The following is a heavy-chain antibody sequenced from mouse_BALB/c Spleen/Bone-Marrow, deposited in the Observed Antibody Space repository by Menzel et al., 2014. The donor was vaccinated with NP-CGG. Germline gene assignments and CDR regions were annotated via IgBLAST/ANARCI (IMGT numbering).Heavy chain of an antibody. V-gene: IGHV14-3*02. Sequence: DVQLQESGAELVKPGASVKLSCTASGFNIKDTYMHWVKQRPEQGLEWIGRIDPANGNTKYDPKFQGKATITADTSSNTAYLQLSSLTSEDTAVYYCALYYDYDVGYWGQGTTLTATS. D-gene: IGHD2-4*01. J-gene: IGHJ2*01. CDR2: IDPANGNT. CDR3: ALYYDYDVGY. CDR1: GFNIKDTY.